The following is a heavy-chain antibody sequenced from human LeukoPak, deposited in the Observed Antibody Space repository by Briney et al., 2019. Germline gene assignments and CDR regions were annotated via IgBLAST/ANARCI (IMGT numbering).Heavy chain of an antibody. D-gene: IGHD5-18*01. V-gene: IGHV4-38-2*02. CDR1: GYSINSDYY. J-gene: IGHJ4*02. Sequence: SETLSLTCTVSGYSINSDYYWGWIRQPPGKGLEWIGNIFHNGNTYYNPSLKSRVTMSIDTSKKQFSLKLRTATAADTAVYYCARIEDVTRGYNHAYYFDYWGQGTLVTVSS. CDR2: IFHNGNT. CDR3: ARIEDVTRGYNHAYYFDY.